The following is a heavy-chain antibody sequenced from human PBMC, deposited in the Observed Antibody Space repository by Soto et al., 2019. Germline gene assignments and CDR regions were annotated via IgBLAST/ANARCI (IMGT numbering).Heavy chain of an antibody. J-gene: IGHJ5*02. CDR1: GGSPSSNY. D-gene: IGHD4-17*01. Sequence: SETLSLTCSVSGGSPSSNYWSWIRQPPGKGLEWIGCISDSGNTYYNPSLQSRVTISIDTSTNQFLLDLTSVTTADTAVYYCARVPTTVTHPKSPFLLDRDVKDGSFAPWGQGTLVTVSS. CDR3: ARVPTTVTHPKSPFLLDRDVKDGSFAP. V-gene: IGHV4-59*01. CDR2: ISDSGNT.